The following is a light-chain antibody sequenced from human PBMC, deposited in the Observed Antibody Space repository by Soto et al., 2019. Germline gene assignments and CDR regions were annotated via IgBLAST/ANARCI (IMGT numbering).Light chain of an antibody. Sequence: EIVLTQSPATLSLSPGERATLSCRASQSVSSYLAWYQQKPGQGPRLLIYYTSNRATGIPARFSGSGSGTDFTLTISSLEPEDFAVYYCQQYSSWRFTFGRGTKVEIK. CDR1: QSVSSY. CDR3: QQYSSWRFT. CDR2: YTS. V-gene: IGKV3-11*01. J-gene: IGKJ4*01.